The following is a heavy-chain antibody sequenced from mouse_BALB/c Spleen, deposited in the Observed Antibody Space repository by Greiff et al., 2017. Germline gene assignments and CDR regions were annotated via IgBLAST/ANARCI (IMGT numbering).Heavy chain of an antibody. CDR2: INPSSGYT. Sequence: QVQLQQSGAELARPGASVKMSCKASGYTFTSYTMHWVKQRPGQGLEWIGYINPSSGYTNYNQKFKDKATLTADKSSSTAYMQLSSLTSADSAVSYCATLYYGNYGFDYWGQGTTLTVSS. D-gene: IGHD2-1*01. CDR1: GYTFTSYT. V-gene: IGHV1-4*01. CDR3: ATLYYGNYGFDY. J-gene: IGHJ2*01.